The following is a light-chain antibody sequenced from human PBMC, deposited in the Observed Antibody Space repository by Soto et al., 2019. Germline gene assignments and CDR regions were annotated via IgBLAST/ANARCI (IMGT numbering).Light chain of an antibody. V-gene: IGKV1-39*01. Sequence: DIQRTQSPSSLSASVGDRVNITCRPSQSISRYLNWYQQKPGKPPNLLTYVASSLQSEVPSRFSGSGSGTDFTLTITSLQPEDFATYYCQQSYGTPITFGQATRLEIK. J-gene: IGKJ5*01. CDR3: QQSYGTPIT. CDR1: QSISRY. CDR2: VAS.